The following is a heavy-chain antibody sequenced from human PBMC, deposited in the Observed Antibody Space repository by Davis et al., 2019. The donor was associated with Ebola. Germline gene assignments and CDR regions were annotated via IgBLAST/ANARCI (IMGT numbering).Heavy chain of an antibody. D-gene: IGHD1-7*01. CDR2: ISNDESIT. V-gene: IGHV3-74*01. J-gene: IGHJ4*02. CDR3: VKGNSNYYLEY. Sequence: GESLKISCAASGFTFSNYWMHWVRQTPGKGLVWVSRISNDESITNYADSVKGRFTISRDNSKNTLYLQMNSLRAEDTAVYYCVKGNSNYYLEYWGQGTLVTVSS. CDR1: GFTFSNYW.